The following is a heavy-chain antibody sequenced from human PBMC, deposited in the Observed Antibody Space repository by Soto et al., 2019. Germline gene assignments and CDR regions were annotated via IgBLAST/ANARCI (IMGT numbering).Heavy chain of an antibody. CDR2: INPNSGGT. CDR3: ARGELGYCSSTSCSRVWGMDL. D-gene: IGHD2-2*01. Sequence: QVQLVQSGAEVKKPGASVKVSCKASGYTFTGYYMHWVRQAPGQGLEWMGWINPNSGGTNYAQKFQGWVTMTRDTSNSTAYLQLSRLRSDDTHVYYCARGELGYCSSTSCSRVWGMDLWGQGTTVTLSS. J-gene: IGHJ6*02. CDR1: GYTFTGYY. V-gene: IGHV1-2*04.